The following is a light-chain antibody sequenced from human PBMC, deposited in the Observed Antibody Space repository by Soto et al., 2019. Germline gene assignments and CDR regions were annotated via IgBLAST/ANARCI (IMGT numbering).Light chain of an antibody. Sequence: EIVLTQSPGTLSLSPGQVATLSCRASQSLSSIYLAWYQQKPGQAPRLLIYGTSSRATGIPDRFSGSESETDFTLTISRLEPEDSAVYYCQQYGSSPRTFGPGTKLEIK. CDR1: QSLSSIY. CDR2: GTS. V-gene: IGKV3-20*01. J-gene: IGKJ1*01. CDR3: QQYGSSPRT.